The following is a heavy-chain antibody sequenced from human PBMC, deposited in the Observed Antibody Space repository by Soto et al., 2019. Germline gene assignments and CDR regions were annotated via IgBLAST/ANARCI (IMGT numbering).Heavy chain of an antibody. V-gene: IGHV4-34*01. CDR2: INHSGRV. D-gene: IGHD3-22*01. CDR3: STRAYATNGYYRFDT. CDR1: GGSFSGHS. J-gene: IGHJ5*01. Sequence: QVQLQQWGAGLLKPSETLSLTCAVYGGSFSGHSWTWIRQSPGKGLEWIGDINHSGRVNYSPSLKSRVTISLDTSKIQSSLTLSAVTAADTAMYYCSTRAYATNGYYRFDTWGQGTLVTVSS.